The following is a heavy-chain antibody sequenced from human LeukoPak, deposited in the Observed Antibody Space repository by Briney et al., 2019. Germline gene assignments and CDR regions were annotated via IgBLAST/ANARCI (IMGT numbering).Heavy chain of an antibody. CDR1: GGSISVSNC. CDR3: ARLQRVTMNAFDI. V-gene: IGHV4-4*02. CDR2: IYHSGST. Sequence: PSETLSLTCAVSGGSISVSNCWSWVRQPPGKGLEWIGEIYHSGSTNYNPSLKSRVTISIAKSKNQSSLKLSSVTAADTAVYYCARLQRVTMNAFDIWGQGTMVTVSS. D-gene: IGHD3-22*01. J-gene: IGHJ3*02.